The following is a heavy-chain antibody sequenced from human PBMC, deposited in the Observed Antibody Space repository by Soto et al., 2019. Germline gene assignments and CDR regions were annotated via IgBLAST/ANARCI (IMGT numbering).Heavy chain of an antibody. Sequence: SGPTLMNPTQTLTLTGTLSGFSISTSGMRVNWIRQPPGKALEWLARIDWDGGQFYSTSLQNRLTISKDTSKNQVVLTMTNVDLVDTATYYGARISYNNCWSYYFDVWGHGALVTVSS. V-gene: IGHV2-70*04. CDR1: GFSISTSGMR. J-gene: IGHJ4*01. CDR2: IDWDGGQ. CDR3: ARISYNNCWSYYFDV. D-gene: IGHD6-19*01.